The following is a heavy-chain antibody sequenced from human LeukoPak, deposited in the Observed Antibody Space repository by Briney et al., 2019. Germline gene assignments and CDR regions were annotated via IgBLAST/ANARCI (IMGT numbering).Heavy chain of an antibody. D-gene: IGHD4-17*01. CDR1: GGSFSGYY. Sequence: SETLSLTCAVYGGSFSGYYWSWIRQPPGKGLEWIGEINHSGSTNYNPSLKSRVTISVDTSKNQFSLKLSSVTAADTAVYYCARQVNYGDYVQDYYYYMDVWGKGTTVTISS. V-gene: IGHV4-34*01. CDR2: INHSGST. J-gene: IGHJ6*03. CDR3: ARQVNYGDYVQDYYYYMDV.